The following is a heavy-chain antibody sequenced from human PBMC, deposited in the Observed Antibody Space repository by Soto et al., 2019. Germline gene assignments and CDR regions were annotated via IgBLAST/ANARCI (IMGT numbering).Heavy chain of an antibody. J-gene: IGHJ4*02. CDR3: ARAAWSYPQ. CDR2: IIPIFGTA. D-gene: IGHD1-26*01. CDR1: GFTFSSYA. V-gene: IGHV1-69*01. Sequence: QVQLVESGGGVVQPGRSLRLSCAASGFTFSSYAISWVRQAPGQGLEWMGGIIPIFGTANYAQKFQGRVTITADESTSTAYMELSSLRSEDTAVYYCARAAWSYPQWGQGTLVTVSS.